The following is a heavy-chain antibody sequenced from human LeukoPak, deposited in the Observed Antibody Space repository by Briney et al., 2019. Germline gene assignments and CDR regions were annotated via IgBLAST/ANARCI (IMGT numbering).Heavy chain of an antibody. J-gene: IGHJ4*02. CDR2: ISGSDGGT. CDR1: GFIFRDYA. CDR3: AKVSSPSGVYTSTWYTY. V-gene: IGHV3-23*01. D-gene: IGHD6-13*01. Sequence: GGSLRLSCAASGFIFRDYAMSWVRQAPGKGLEWVSSISGSDGGTSYADSVKGRFTISRDNSKNTLSLQMNSLRVEDTALYYCAKVSSPSGVYTSTWYTYWGQGTLVTVSS.